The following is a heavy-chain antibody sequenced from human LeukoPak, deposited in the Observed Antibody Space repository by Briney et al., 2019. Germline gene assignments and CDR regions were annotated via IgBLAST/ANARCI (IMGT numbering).Heavy chain of an antibody. V-gene: IGHV4-59*01. CDR2: VSYSGTT. J-gene: IGHJ3*01. D-gene: IGHD5/OR15-5a*01. Sequence: PSETLSLTCTVSGGSISSFYWSWIRQPPGKGLEYIGYVSYSGTTSYNPSLKSRVTISVDPSKNQFSLKLTSVTAADTAVYYCARDKGLPQAFDLWGQGTMVTVSS. CDR3: ARDKGLPQAFDL. CDR1: GGSISSFY.